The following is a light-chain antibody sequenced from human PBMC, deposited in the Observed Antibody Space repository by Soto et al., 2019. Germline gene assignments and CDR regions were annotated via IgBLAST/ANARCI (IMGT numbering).Light chain of an antibody. CDR2: AAS. CDR1: QNIYSN. Sequence: IVMTQSPATLSVSPGERATLSCRASQNIYSNVAWYQQKSGQAPSLLIYAASTRAAGVPARFSGSGSGTDFTLTISRLEPEELAVYYCQQYGSSPQTFGQGTKVDIK. J-gene: IGKJ1*01. V-gene: IGKV3-15*01. CDR3: QQYGSSPQT.